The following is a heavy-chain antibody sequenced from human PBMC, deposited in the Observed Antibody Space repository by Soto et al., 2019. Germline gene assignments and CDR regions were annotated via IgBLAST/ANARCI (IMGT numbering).Heavy chain of an antibody. D-gene: IGHD2-21*01. V-gene: IGHV3-74*01. CDR3: ARFSVGVVRTTTDKF. J-gene: IGHJ4*02. Sequence: EMQLVQSGGGLVQPGGSLRLSCAASGFTFSSYWMHWVRQPPGKGLVWVSRINTDGSSTSYADSVKGRFTISRDNDKNTLYLQMNRLGAEDTAVYYCARFSVGVVRTTTDKFWGQGTLVTVSS. CDR1: GFTFSSYW. CDR2: INTDGSST.